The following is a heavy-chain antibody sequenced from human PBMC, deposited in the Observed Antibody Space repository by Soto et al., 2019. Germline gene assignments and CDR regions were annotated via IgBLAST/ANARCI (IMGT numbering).Heavy chain of an antibody. CDR3: ARGHDFWSGYYIY. J-gene: IGHJ4*02. V-gene: IGHV3-74*01. CDR2: INSDGSST. Sequence: GGSLRLSCAASGFTFSSYWMHWVRQAPGKGLVWVSRINSDGSSTSYADSVKGRFTISRDNAKNTLYLQMNSLRAEDTAVYYCARGHDFWSGYYIYWGQGTLVTVSS. D-gene: IGHD3-3*01. CDR1: GFTFSSYW.